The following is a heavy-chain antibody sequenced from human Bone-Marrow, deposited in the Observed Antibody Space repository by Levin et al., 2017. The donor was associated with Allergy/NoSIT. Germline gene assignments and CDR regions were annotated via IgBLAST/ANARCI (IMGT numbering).Heavy chain of an antibody. CDR2: ISDSGGYT. J-gene: IGHJ4*02. CDR3: AKDDSGYDSWGGPFDC. D-gene: IGHD5-12*01. V-gene: IGHV3-23*01. CDR1: GFTFSSYY. Sequence: QAGGSLRLSCAASGFTFSSYYMSWVRQAPGKGLEWVSAISDSGGYTYYADSVKGRFTISRDNSKNTLYLQMYSLRAEDTAVYYCAKDDSGYDSWGGPFDCSGQGTLVTVSS.